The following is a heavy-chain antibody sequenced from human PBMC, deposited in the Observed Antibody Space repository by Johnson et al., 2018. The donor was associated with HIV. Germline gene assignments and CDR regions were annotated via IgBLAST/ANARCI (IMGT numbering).Heavy chain of an antibody. Sequence: VQLVESGGGLVQPGRSLRLSCAASGFTFDDYAMHWVRQAPGKGLEWVSGISWNSGSIGYADSVKGRFTISRDNAKNSLYLQMNSLRAEDTAVYYCAKDRVLGNQDDAFDMWGQGTMVTVSS. V-gene: IGHV3-9*01. CDR1: GFTFDDYA. J-gene: IGHJ3*02. CDR3: AKDRVLGNQDDAFDM. CDR2: ISWNSGSI. D-gene: IGHD7-27*01.